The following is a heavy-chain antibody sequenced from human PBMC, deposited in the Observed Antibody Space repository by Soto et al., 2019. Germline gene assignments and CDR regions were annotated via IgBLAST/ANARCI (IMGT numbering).Heavy chain of an antibody. CDR1: GFTFSDCA. D-gene: IGHD3-10*01. J-gene: IGHJ6*02. Sequence: EVQLLASGGGLVQPGGSLRLSCAASGFTFSDCAMTWVRQAPGKGLEWVSGISPGGGSTHYADSVKGRFTISRDNSKNTLYLQMNSLRAEDTALYYCAKALVVRARSYYYYGMDVWGQGTTVTVSS. V-gene: IGHV3-23*01. CDR3: AKALVVRARSYYYYGMDV. CDR2: ISPGGGST.